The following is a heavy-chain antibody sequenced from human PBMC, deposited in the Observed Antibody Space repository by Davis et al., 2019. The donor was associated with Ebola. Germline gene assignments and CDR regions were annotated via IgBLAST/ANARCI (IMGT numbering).Heavy chain of an antibody. CDR1: GFTFSSYS. J-gene: IGHJ3*02. CDR3: ARGGSGYSSSFEAFDI. D-gene: IGHD6-13*01. CDR2: ISSSSSYI. Sequence: PGGSLRLSCAASGFTFSSYSMNWVRQAPGKGLEWVSSISSSSSYIYYADSVKGRFTISRDNAKNSLYLQMNSLRAEDTAVYYCARGGSGYSSSFEAFDIWGQGTMVTVSS. V-gene: IGHV3-21*01.